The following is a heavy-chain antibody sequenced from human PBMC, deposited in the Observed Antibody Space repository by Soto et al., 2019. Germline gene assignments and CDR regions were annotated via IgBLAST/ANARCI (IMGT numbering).Heavy chain of an antibody. V-gene: IGHV3-30*18. Sequence: GSLRLSCAASGFTFSSYGMHWVRQAPGKGLEWVAVISYDGSNKYYADSVKGRFTISGDNSKNTLYLQMNSLRAGDTAVYYCAKVNIAAAGPEHFQNWGQGTLVTVSS. CDR3: AKVNIAAAGPEHFQN. J-gene: IGHJ1*01. D-gene: IGHD6-13*01. CDR2: ISYDGSNK. CDR1: GFTFSSYG.